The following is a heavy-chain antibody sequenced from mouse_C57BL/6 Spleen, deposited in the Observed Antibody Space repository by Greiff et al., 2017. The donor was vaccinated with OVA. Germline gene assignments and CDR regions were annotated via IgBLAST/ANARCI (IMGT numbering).Heavy chain of an antibody. CDR2: IRNKANGYTT. Sequence: EVQLVESGGGLVQPGGSLSLSCAASGFTFTDYYMSWVRQPPGQALEWLGFIRNKANGYTTEYSASVKGRFTISRVNSQSILYLQMNALRAEDSATYYCARCYGSSYERYYDVWGTGTTVTVSS. CDR1: GFTFTDYY. J-gene: IGHJ1*03. D-gene: IGHD1-1*01. CDR3: ARCYGSSYERYYDV. V-gene: IGHV7-3*01.